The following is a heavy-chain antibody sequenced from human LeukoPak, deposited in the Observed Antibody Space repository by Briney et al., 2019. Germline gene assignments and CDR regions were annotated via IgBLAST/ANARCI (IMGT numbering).Heavy chain of an antibody. V-gene: IGHV3-48*01. Sequence: PGGSLRLSCAASGFTFSSYSMNWVRQAPGKGLEWVSYISSSSSTIYYADSVKGRFTISRDNAKNSLYLQMNSLRAEDTAVYYCVRDYYDSSGYCYSGYWGQGTLVTVSS. CDR3: VRDYYDSSGYCYSGY. D-gene: IGHD3-22*01. J-gene: IGHJ4*02. CDR1: GFTFSSYS. CDR2: ISSSSSTI.